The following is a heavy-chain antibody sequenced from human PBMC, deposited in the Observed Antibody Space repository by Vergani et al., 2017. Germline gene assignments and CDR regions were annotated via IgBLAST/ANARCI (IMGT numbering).Heavy chain of an antibody. CDR1: GFTFSSYA. Sequence: EVQLLESGGGLVQPGGSLRLSCAASGFTFSSYAMSWVRQAPGKGLEWVSAISGSGGSTYYADSVKGRFTISRDNSKNTLYLQMNSLRAEDTAVYYCVHLEIFGVVIMNYYYGMDVWGQGTTVTVSS. CDR3: VHLEIFGVVIMNYYYGMDV. D-gene: IGHD3-3*01. J-gene: IGHJ6*02. CDR2: ISGSGGST. V-gene: IGHV3-23*01.